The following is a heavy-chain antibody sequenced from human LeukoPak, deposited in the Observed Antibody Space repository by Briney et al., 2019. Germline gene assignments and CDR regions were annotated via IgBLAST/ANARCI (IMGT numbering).Heavy chain of an antibody. CDR2: IYQSGSGSS. CDR3: ASTLRFLPYRRFDY. J-gene: IGHJ4*02. D-gene: IGHD3-3*01. V-gene: IGHV4-39*01. Sequence: PSETLSFTCSVAGGSIISSNYYWGWIRQPPGKGLEWIVSIYQSGSGSSYYNPSLKSRVTIFGDTSKNQFFLRLSSVTDADTAVYYCASTLRFLPYRRFDYWGQGTLVTVPS. CDR1: GGSIISSNYY.